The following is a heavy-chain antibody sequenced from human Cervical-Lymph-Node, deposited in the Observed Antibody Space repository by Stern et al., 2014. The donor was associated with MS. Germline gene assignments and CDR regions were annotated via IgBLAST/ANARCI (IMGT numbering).Heavy chain of an antibody. CDR3: ARSPSVGNHLEY. CDR1: GDSILSYY. D-gene: IGHD1-14*01. CDR2: IYKNEAKEVT. Sequence: DQLVESGPGLVRPSETLSLTCSVSGDSILSYYWTWLRQPAGKGLEWIGRIYKNEAKEVTEYKPPLQSRLTMSIEPPTTEVSLPLRSVTAADTAIYYCARSPSVGNHLEYWGQGILVTVSS. J-gene: IGHJ4*02. V-gene: IGHV4-4*07.